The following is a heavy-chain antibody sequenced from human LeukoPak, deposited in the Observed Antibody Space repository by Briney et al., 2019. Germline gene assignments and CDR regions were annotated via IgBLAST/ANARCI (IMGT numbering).Heavy chain of an antibody. D-gene: IGHD1-26*01. CDR1: GGTFSSYA. V-gene: IGHV1-69*04. J-gene: IGHJ4*02. CDR3: ARGEMGAKYYFDY. CDR2: IIPILGIA. Sequence: ASVKVSCKASGGTFSSYAISWVRQAPGQGLEWMGRIIPILGIADYAQKFQGRVTITADKSASTAYMELSSLRSEDTAVYYCARGEMGAKYYFDYWGQGTLVTVSS.